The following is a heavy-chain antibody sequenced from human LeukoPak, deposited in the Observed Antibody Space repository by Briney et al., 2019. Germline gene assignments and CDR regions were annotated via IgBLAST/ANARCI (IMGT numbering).Heavy chain of an antibody. V-gene: IGHV1-2*02. D-gene: IGHD2-15*01. CDR3: ARDDCSGGGCYQVMIDS. J-gene: IGHJ4*02. CDR1: GYTFTGYY. CDR2: INPDSGGT. Sequence: ASVRVSCKASGYTFTGYYMHWVRQAPGHGLEWMGWINPDSGGTNYAQRFQGRVTMTRDTSLNTVYMELSRLRSDDTAVYYCARDDCSGGGCYQVMIDSWGQGTLITVSS.